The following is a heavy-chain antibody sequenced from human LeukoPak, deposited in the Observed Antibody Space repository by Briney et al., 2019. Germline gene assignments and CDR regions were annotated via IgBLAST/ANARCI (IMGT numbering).Heavy chain of an antibody. CDR2: IKQDGSEK. Sequence: GGSLRLSCAASGFTFSSYWMSWVRQAPGKGLEWVANIKQDGSEKYYVDSVKGRFTISRDNAKNSLYLQMNSLRAEDTAVYYCARSKWELLPQPYYFGYWGQGTLVTVSS. CDR3: ARSKWELLPQPYYFGY. CDR1: GFTFSSYW. J-gene: IGHJ4*02. V-gene: IGHV3-7*03. D-gene: IGHD1-26*01.